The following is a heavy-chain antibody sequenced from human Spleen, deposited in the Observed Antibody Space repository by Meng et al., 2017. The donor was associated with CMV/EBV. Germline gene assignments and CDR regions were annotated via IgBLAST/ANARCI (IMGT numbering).Heavy chain of an antibody. D-gene: IGHD3-3*01. CDR3: AKEIWRGSQYQYGMDV. V-gene: IGHV3-53*01. CDR2: IYSGGST. Sequence: GESLKISCAASGFTVSSNYMSWVRQAPGKGLEWVSVIYSGGSTYYADSVKGRFTISRDNSKNTLYLQMNSLRPEDTAVYYCAKEIWRGSQYQYGMDVWGQGTTVTVSS. CDR1: GFTVSSNY. J-gene: IGHJ6*02.